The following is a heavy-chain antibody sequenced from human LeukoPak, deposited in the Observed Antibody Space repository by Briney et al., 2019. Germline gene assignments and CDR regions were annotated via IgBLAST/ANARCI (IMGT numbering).Heavy chain of an antibody. V-gene: IGHV3-21*01. Sequence: GGSLRLSCAASGFTFSSYSMNWVRQAPGKGLEWVSSISSSSSYIYYADSVKGRFTISRDNAKNSLYLQMNSLRAEDTAVYYCARDGDLRRWLQLRPPYCFDYWGQGTLVTVSS. CDR1: GFTFSSYS. CDR3: ARDGDLRRWLQLRPPYCFDY. D-gene: IGHD5-24*01. CDR2: ISSSSSYI. J-gene: IGHJ4*02.